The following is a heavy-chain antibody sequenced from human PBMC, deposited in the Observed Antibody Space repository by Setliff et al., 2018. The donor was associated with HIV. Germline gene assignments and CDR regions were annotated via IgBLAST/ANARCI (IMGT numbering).Heavy chain of an antibody. Sequence: TLSLTCTVSGGSISSGSYYWNWIRQPAGKGLEWIGHIYSSGSTNYNPSLKSRVTISVDTSKNQFSLKLSSVTAADTAVYYCASYDILTGYYGHYFDYWGQGTLVTVSS. D-gene: IGHD3-9*01. CDR3: ASYDILTGYYGHYFDY. V-gene: IGHV4-61*09. CDR2: IYSSGST. CDR1: GGSISSGSYY. J-gene: IGHJ4*02.